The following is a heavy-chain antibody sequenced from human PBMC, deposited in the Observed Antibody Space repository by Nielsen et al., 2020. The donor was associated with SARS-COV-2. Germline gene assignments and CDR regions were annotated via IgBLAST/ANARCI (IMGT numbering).Heavy chain of an antibody. CDR2: ISSSSSYI. V-gene: IGHV3-21*01. Sequence: GESLKISCAASGFTFSSYSMNWVRQAPGKGLEWVSSISSSSSYIYYADSVKGRFTISRDNAKNSLYLQMNSLRAEDTAVYYCARDFTTGTGDYWGQGTLVTVSS. CDR3: ARDFTTGTGDY. J-gene: IGHJ4*02. CDR1: GFTFSSYS. D-gene: IGHD1-1*01.